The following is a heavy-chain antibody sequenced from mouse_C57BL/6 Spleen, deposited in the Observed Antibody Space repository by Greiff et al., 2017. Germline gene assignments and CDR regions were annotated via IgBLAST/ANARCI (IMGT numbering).Heavy chain of an antibody. CDR1: GYTFTSYW. D-gene: IGHD1-1*01. CDR2: IDPSDSET. J-gene: IGHJ2*01. V-gene: IGHV1-52*01. Sequence: QVQLQQPGAELVRPGSSVKLSCKASGYTFTSYWMHWVKQRPIQGLEWIGNIDPSDSETNYNQKFKDKATLTVDKSSSTAYMQLSSLTSEDSAVYYCARYDYYGSYYWGQGTTLTVSS. CDR3: ARYDYYGSYY.